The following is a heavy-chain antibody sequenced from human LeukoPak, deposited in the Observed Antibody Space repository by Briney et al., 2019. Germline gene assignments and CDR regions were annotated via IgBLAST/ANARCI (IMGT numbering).Heavy chain of an antibody. V-gene: IGHV4-59*01. Sequence: SETLSLTCTVSGGSISSYYWSWIRQPPGKAVEWIGYVYYSGSAHYNPSLKSRVTISVDTSKNQFSLKVSSVTAADTAIYYCAGGTYYYFDYWGQGTLVTVSS. CDR1: GGSISSYY. J-gene: IGHJ4*02. CDR2: VYYSGSA. D-gene: IGHD1-26*01. CDR3: AGGTYYYFDY.